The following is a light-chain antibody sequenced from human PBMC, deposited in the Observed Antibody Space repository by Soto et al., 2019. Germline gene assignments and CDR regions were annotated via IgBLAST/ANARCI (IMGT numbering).Light chain of an antibody. CDR1: QSVSSN. Sequence: EIVMTQSPATLSVSPGERATLSCRASQSVSSNLAWYQQKPGQAPRLLIYGPSTRATGIPARFSGSGSGTEFTLTISSLQSEDSAVYYGQQFNSWPGTCGQGTKVEIK. CDR3: QQFNSWPGT. J-gene: IGKJ1*01. CDR2: GPS. V-gene: IGKV3-15*01.